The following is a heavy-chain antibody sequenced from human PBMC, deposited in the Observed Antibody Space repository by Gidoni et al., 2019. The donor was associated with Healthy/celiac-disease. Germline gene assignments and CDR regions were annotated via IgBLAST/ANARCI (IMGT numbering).Heavy chain of an antibody. J-gene: IGHJ6*02. D-gene: IGHD4-4*01. V-gene: IGHV3-23*01. CDR1: GFPFSSYA. CDR3: AKENFDYSDYYYGMDV. CDR2: ISGSGGST. Sequence: EVQLLESGGGLVQPGGSLRLSFAASGFPFSSYARSWVGQAPGKGLEGVSAISGSGGSTYYADSVKGRFTISRDNSKNTLYLQMNSLRAEDTAVYYCAKENFDYSDYYYGMDVWGQGTTVTVSS.